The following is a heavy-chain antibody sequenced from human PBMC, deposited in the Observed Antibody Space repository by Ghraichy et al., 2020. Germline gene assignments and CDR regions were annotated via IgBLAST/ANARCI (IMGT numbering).Heavy chain of an antibody. V-gene: IGHV3-23*01. CDR3: AKVVSWRYFDL. D-gene: IGHD5/OR15-5a*01. CDR1: GFTFSTYA. CDR2: TSGGGGST. Sequence: GESLNISCAASGFTFSTYAMTWVRQAPGKGLEWVSATSGGGGSTYYADSVKGRFTISRDNSNNTLDLQMDSLRAEDTAVYSCAKVVSWRYFDLWGRGTLVTVSS. J-gene: IGHJ2*01.